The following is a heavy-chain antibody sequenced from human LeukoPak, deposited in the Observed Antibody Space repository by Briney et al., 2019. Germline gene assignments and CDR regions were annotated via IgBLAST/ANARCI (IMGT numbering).Heavy chain of an antibody. CDR1: GGSFSGYY. CDR2: IYYSGST. J-gene: IGHJ6*02. CDR3: AREKVFDLLEGTESGVDV. Sequence: SETLSLTCAVYGGSFSGYYWSWIRQPPGKGLEWIGYIYYSGSTNYNPSLKSRVTISVDTSKNQFSLKLSSVTAADTAVYYCAREKVFDLLEGTESGVDVWGQGTTVTVSS. D-gene: IGHD1-1*01. V-gene: IGHV4-59*01.